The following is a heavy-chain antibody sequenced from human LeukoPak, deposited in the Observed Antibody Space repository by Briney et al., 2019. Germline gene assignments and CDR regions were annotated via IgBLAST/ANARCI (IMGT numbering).Heavy chain of an antibody. D-gene: IGHD3-3*01. CDR1: GYTFTGYY. CDR3: ARDPTYYDFWSGYRPHFDY. CDR2: INPNSGGT. V-gene: IGHV1-2*02. Sequence: GASVKVSCKASGYTFTGYYMHWVRQAPGQGLEWMGWINPNSGGTNYAQKFQGRVTMTRDTSISTAYMELSRLRSDDTAVYYCARDPTYYDFWSGYRPHFDYWGQGTLVTVSS. J-gene: IGHJ4*02.